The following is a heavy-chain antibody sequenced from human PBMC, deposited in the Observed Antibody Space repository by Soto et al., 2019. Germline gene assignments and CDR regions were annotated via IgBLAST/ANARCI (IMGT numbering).Heavy chain of an antibody. CDR1: GYTFTGYY. D-gene: IGHD6-19*01. J-gene: IGHJ3*02. V-gene: IGHV1-2*04. CDR2: INPNSGGT. Sequence: ASVKVSCKASGYTFTGYYMHWVRQAPGQGLEWMGWINPNSGGTNYAQKFQGWVTMTRDTSISTAYMELSRLRSDDTAVYYCARDLHSSGWFDAFDIWGQGTMVTVSS. CDR3: ARDLHSSGWFDAFDI.